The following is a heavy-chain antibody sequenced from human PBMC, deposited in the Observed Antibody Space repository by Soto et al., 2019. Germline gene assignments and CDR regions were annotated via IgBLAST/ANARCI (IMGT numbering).Heavy chain of an antibody. D-gene: IGHD1-1*01. CDR1: GYTFTSYE. CDR2: ISPSDGST. V-gene: IGHV1-46*01. J-gene: IGHJ4*02. CDR3: ARDHRDGNNAFDY. Sequence: ASVKVSCKASGYTFTSYEMYWVRQAPGQGLEWMGIISPSDGSTTYAQKFQGRVTMTRDTSTSTVYMELSSLRSEDTAVYYCARDHRDGNNAFDYWGQGTLVTVSS.